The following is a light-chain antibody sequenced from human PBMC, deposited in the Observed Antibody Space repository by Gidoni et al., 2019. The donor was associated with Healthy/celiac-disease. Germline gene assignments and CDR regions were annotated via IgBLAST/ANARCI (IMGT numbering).Light chain of an antibody. CDR1: SSNIGAGYD. CDR3: QSYDSSLSGSV. V-gene: IGLV1-40*01. CDR2: GNS. Sequence: QSALTQPPSLSGAPGPRVTISCTGSSSNIGAGYDVHWYKQLPGTAPKLLIYGNSNRPSGVPDRFSGSKSGTSASLAITGLQAEDEADYYCQSYDSSLSGSVFGGGTKLTVL. J-gene: IGLJ3*02.